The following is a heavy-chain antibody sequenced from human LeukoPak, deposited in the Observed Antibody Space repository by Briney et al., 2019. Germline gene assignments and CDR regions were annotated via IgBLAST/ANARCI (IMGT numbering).Heavy chain of an antibody. CDR1: GFSLSTSGVG. V-gene: IGHV2-5*01. J-gene: IGHJ2*01. CDR3: THSLYYYDSSGYRNWYFDL. Sequence: SGPTLVNPTQTLTLTCTFSGFSLSTSGVGVGWIRQPPGKALEWLALIYWNDDKHYSPSLKSRLTITKDTSKNQVVLTMTNMDPVDTATYYCTHSLYYYDSSGYRNWYFDLWGRGTLVTVSS. D-gene: IGHD3-22*01. CDR2: IYWNDDK.